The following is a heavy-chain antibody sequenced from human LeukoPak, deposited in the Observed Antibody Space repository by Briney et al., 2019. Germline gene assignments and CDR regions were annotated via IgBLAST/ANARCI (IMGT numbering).Heavy chain of an antibody. CDR1: GDSITNYY. J-gene: IGHJ3*02. CDR2: THYSGNT. CDR3: ARWEPRMNAFDI. V-gene: IGHV4-59*08. D-gene: IGHD1-14*01. Sequence: SETLSLTCSVSGDSITNYYWNWIRQTPGKGLEWIGYTHYSGNTLYNPSLKSRLTTSVDTSKSQFSLNLNSVTAADTAVYYCARWEPRMNAFDIWGQGTMVTVSS.